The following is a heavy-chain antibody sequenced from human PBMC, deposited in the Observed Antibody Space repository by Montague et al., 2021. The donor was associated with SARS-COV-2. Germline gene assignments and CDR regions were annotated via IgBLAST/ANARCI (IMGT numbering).Heavy chain of an antibody. CDR1: GFTFVDYS. J-gene: IGHJ1*01. V-gene: IGHV3-49*04. CDR3: VRGRRDGYVGFQY. Sequence: SLRLSCAGAGFTFVDYSINWVRRAPGKGLDWEGFLRSEGKGGGREYAPPVKGRFTISRDDSNNIAYLQMNSLKTEDTAPYYGVRGRRDGYVGFQYWGQGNLVTVSS. CDR2: LRSEGKGGGR. D-gene: IGHD5-24*01.